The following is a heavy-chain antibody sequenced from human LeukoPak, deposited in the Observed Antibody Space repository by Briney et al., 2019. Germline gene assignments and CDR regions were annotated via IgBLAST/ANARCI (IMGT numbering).Heavy chain of an antibody. CDR3: AKENWVYNWKYDSSGSGINY. D-gene: IGHD3-22*01. V-gene: IGHV3-23*01. Sequence: GGSLRLSCAASGFTFSSYWMNWVRQAPGKGLEWVSTISGGGGSTYNADSVRGRFTISRGNSKNTLYLQMNRLRAEDTAVYYCAKENWVYNWKYDSSGSGINYWGQGTLVTVSS. CDR2: ISGGGGST. CDR1: GFTFSSYW. J-gene: IGHJ4*02.